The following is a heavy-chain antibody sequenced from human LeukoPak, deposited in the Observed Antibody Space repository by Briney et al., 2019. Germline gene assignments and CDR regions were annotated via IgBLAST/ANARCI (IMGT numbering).Heavy chain of an antibody. V-gene: IGHV1-18*01. J-gene: IGHJ3*02. CDR1: GYTFTSYG. CDR2: ISAYNGNA. Sequence: ASVKVSCKASGYTFTSYGINWVRQAPGQGLEWMGWISAYNGNANYAQKFQGRVTITADESTSTAYMELSSLRSEDTAVYYCARCITMVRGVIIWRAFDIWGQGTMVTVSS. D-gene: IGHD3-10*01. CDR3: ARCITMVRGVIIWRAFDI.